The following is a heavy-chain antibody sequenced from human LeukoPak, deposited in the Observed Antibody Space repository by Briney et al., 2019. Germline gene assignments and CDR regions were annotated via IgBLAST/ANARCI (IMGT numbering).Heavy chain of an antibody. CDR2: INPNSGDT. Sequence: ASVKVSCKASVYTLTVFFMQWVRQAPGQGLEWMGWINPNSGDTNYAQRFQGRVTMTLDTSNSAAYMELTSLTPDDTAMYYCASGRGSGSLRWGQGTLVTVSS. J-gene: IGHJ4*02. CDR1: VYTLTVFF. D-gene: IGHD1-26*01. V-gene: IGHV1-2*02. CDR3: ASGRGSGSLR.